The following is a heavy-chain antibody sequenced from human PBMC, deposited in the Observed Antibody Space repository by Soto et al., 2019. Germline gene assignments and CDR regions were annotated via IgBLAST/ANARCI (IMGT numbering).Heavy chain of an antibody. V-gene: IGHV1-69*13. CDR3: ARDRYYDSSGTFDY. CDR1: GGTFSSYA. Sequence: ASVKVSCKASGGTFSSYAISWVRQAPGQGLEWMGGIIPIFGTANYAQKFQGRVTITADESTSTAYMELSSLRSEDTAVYYCARDRYYDSSGTFDYWGQGTLVTVSS. CDR2: IIPIFGTA. J-gene: IGHJ4*02. D-gene: IGHD3-22*01.